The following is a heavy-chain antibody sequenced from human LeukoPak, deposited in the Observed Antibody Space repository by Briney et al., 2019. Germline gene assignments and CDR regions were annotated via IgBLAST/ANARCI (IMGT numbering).Heavy chain of an antibody. CDR3: GTLLSNGPFDY. Sequence: ASVKVSCKASGYTFTSYYMHWVRQAPGQGLEWMGYIYPNSGATKYAQKFQGRVTLTRDTSISTAYMELSGLRSDDTAVYYCGTLLSNGPFDYWGQGSLVTVSS. CDR2: IYPNSGAT. V-gene: IGHV1-2*02. CDR1: GYTFTSYY. J-gene: IGHJ4*02.